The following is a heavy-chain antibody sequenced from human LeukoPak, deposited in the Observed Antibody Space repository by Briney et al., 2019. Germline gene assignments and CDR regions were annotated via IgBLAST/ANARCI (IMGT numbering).Heavy chain of an antibody. D-gene: IGHD2-15*01. Sequence: GGSLRLSCTASGFTFGDYAMSGVRQAPGKGLEGVGFIRSKAYGGTTEYAASVKGRFTISRDDSKSIAYLQMNSLKTEDTAVYYCTRSVGPLYYYYGMDVWGQGTTVTVSS. CDR3: TRSVGPLYYYYGMDV. CDR2: IRSKAYGGTT. J-gene: IGHJ6*02. V-gene: IGHV3-49*04. CDR1: GFTFGDYA.